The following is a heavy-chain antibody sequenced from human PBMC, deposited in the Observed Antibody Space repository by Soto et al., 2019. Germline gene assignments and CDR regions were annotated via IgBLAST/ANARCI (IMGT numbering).Heavy chain of an antibody. V-gene: IGHV5-51*01. J-gene: IGHJ6*02. Sequence: PGASLKISCKGFGYSFTSYWIGWVRQMPGKGLECMGIIYPGDSDTRYSPSFQGQVTISADKSISTAYLQWSSLKASDTAMYYCAGGGVRGVITRTRDYYGMDVWGQGTTVTVSS. CDR2: IYPGDSDT. CDR3: AGGGVRGVITRTRDYYGMDV. D-gene: IGHD3-10*01. CDR1: GYSFTSYW.